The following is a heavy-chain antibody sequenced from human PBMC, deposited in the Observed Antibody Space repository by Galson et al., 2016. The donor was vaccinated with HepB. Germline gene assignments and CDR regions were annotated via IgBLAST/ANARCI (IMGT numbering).Heavy chain of an antibody. CDR2: ISYNGDTT. D-gene: IGHD3-10*01. V-gene: IGHV3-23*01. CDR3: AKDSSGSSYTWNYFDN. CDR1: GFSFDNYA. Sequence: SLRLSCAASGFSFDNYAMSWVRQAPGKGLEWVSGISYNGDTTYYTDSVKGRFTISRDNSKNTVHLQMNSLRAEDTAVYYCAKDSSGSSYTWNYFDNWGQGTPVTVSS. J-gene: IGHJ4*02.